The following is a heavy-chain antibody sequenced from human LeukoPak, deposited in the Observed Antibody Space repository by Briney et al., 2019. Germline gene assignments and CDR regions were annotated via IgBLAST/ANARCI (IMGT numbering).Heavy chain of an antibody. V-gene: IGHV1-18*01. CDR3: AREGTLESGYFDY. Sequence: ASVKVSCKASGYTFTRYGISWVRQAPGQGLEWMGWISGYNGNTKYAQKFQGRGTMTTDTSTSTASMELRSLRSDDTAVYYCAREGTLESGYFDYWGQGTLVTVSS. CDR2: ISGYNGNT. CDR1: GYTFTRYG. J-gene: IGHJ4*02. D-gene: IGHD3-3*01.